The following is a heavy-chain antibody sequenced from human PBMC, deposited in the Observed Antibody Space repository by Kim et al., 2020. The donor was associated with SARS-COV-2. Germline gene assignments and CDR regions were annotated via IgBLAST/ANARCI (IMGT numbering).Heavy chain of an antibody. Sequence: GGSLRLSCAASGFTFSSYSMNWVRQAPGKGLEWVSSITSSSSYIYYADSVKGRFTISRDNAKNSLYLQMNSLRAEDTAVYYCARDWGGYGTGKSCFDYWGQGTLVTVSS. CDR3: ARDWGGYGTGKSCFDY. J-gene: IGHJ4*02. CDR2: ITSSSSYI. D-gene: IGHD1-1*01. CDR1: GFTFSSYS. V-gene: IGHV3-21*01.